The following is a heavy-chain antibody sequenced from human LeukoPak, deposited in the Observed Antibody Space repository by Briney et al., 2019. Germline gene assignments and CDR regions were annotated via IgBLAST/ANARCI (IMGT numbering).Heavy chain of an antibody. CDR3: ARGPHTLYSSGYDY. CDR1: GYTFTSYD. D-gene: IGHD6-19*01. CDR2: MNPNSGNT. V-gene: IGHV1-8*01. J-gene: IGHJ4*02. Sequence: VASVKVSCKASGYTFTSYDINWVRQATGQGLEWMGWMNPNSGNTGCAQKFQGRVTMTRNTSISTAYMELSSLRSEDTAVYYCARGPHTLYSSGYDYWGQGTLVTVSS.